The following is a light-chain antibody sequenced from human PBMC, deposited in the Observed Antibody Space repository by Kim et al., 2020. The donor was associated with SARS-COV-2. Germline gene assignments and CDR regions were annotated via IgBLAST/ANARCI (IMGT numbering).Light chain of an antibody. V-gene: IGKV3-15*01. Sequence: VSPGEGAALSFRASQTVTSNLAWYQQKFGQPPRLLIYGTATRATGIPDRFSGSGFGTEFTLTISSLQSEDFALYYCQQYQDWPLTFGGGTKVDIK. CDR2: GTA. CDR3: QQYQDWPLT. CDR1: QTVTSN. J-gene: IGKJ4*01.